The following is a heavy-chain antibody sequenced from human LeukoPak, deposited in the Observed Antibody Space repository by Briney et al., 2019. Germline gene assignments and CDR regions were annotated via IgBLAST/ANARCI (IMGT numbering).Heavy chain of an antibody. J-gene: IGHJ4*02. CDR2: INPSGGST. Sequence: ASVKVSCKASGYTFTSYYMHWVRQAPGQGLEWMGIINPSGGSTSYAQKFQGRVTMTRDTSTSTVYMELSSLRSEGTAVYYCARGAMDYYDSSGYSFDYWGQGTLVTVSS. D-gene: IGHD3-22*01. CDR3: ARGAMDYYDSSGYSFDY. V-gene: IGHV1-46*01. CDR1: GYTFTSYY.